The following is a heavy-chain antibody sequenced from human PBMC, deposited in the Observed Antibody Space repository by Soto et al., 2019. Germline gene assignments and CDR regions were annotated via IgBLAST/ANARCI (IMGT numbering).Heavy chain of an antibody. CDR1: GGTFSSYA. CDR3: ARFWSGYFGFDY. J-gene: IGHJ4*02. V-gene: IGHV1-18*01. Sequence: QVQLVQSGAEVKKPGSSVKVSCKASGGTFSSYAISWVRQAPGQGLEWMGGISAYNGNTNYAQKLQGRVTMTTDTSTSTAYMELRSLRSDDTAVYYCARFWSGYFGFDYWGQGTLVTVSS. CDR2: ISAYNGNT. D-gene: IGHD3-3*01.